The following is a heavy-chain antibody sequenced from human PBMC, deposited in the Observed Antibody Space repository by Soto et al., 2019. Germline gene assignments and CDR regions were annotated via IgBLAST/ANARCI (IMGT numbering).Heavy chain of an antibody. CDR1: GFTFSSYS. J-gene: IGHJ4*02. V-gene: IGHV3-21*01. CDR2: ISSSSSYI. D-gene: IGHD2-2*01. CDR3: ARGGLYCSSTSCYGDY. Sequence: GGSLRLSCAASGFTFSSYSMNWVRQAPGKGLEWVSSISSSSSYIYYADSVKGRFTISRDNAKNSLYLQMNSLRAEDTAVYYCARGGLYCSSTSCYGDYWGQGTLVTVSS.